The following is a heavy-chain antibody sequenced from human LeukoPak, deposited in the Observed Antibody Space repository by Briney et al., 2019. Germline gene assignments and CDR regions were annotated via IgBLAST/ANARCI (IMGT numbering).Heavy chain of an antibody. J-gene: IGHJ4*02. CDR1: GGSISSYY. Sequence: PSETLSLTCTVSGGSISSYYWSWIRQPPGKGLEWVSGISASGGSTSYADSVRGRFTISRDNSKNTLYVQMNSLRDEDTAVYYCAKGYYYESGGYYSIDYWGQGTLVTVSS. CDR2: ISASGGST. CDR3: AKGYYYESGGYYSIDY. D-gene: IGHD3-22*01. V-gene: IGHV3-23*01.